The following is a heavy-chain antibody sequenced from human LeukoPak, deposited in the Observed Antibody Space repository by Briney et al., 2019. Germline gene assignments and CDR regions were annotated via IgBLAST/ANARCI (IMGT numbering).Heavy chain of an antibody. V-gene: IGHV4-39*07. CDR3: ARDRSVSSSSWGIDY. CDR2: IYHSGST. CDR1: GGSISSSSYY. J-gene: IGHJ4*02. D-gene: IGHD6-13*01. Sequence: SETLSLTCTVSGGSISSSSYYWGWIRQPPGKGLEWIGYIYHSGSTYYNPSLKSRVTISVDRSKNQFSLKLGSVTAADTAVYYCARDRSVSSSSWGIDYWGQGTLVTVSS.